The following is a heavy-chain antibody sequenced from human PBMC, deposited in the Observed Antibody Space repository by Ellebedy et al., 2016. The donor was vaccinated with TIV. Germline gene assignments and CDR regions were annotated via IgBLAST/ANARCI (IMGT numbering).Heavy chain of an antibody. CDR1: GFPFDSYV. CDR2: ISYDGSNK. V-gene: IGHV3-30*04. CDR3: ARDALSGTYGSNWFDP. D-gene: IGHD1-26*01. Sequence: GESLKISCAASGFPFDSYVMNWVRQAPGKGLEWVALISYDGSNKYFADSVQGRFTISRDNSQNTLYLLMNSLRGDDTAVYYCARDALSGTYGSNWFDPWGQGTLVTVSS. J-gene: IGHJ5*02.